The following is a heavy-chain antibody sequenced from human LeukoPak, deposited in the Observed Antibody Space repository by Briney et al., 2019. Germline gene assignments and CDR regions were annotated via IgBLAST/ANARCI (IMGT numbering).Heavy chain of an antibody. J-gene: IGHJ4*02. CDR2: FYYSGST. Sequence: SETLSRTCTVSGGSVTTGYYWGWIRQPPGKALEWIGSFYYSGSTYYNPSLQSRVTISVDTSKTQFSLRLNSVTAADTAVYYCARFYYGSGSYVSNFDYWGQGTLVTVSS. V-gene: IGHV4-39*01. CDR3: ARFYYGSGSYVSNFDY. CDR1: GGSVTTGYY. D-gene: IGHD3-10*01.